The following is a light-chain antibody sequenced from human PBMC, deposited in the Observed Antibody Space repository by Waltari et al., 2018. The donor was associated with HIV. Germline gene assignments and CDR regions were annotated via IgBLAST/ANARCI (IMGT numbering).Light chain of an antibody. Sequence: QSVLTQPPSVSGAPGQRVTISCTGGSSNIGAPYDVHWYQQFPGTAPKLLIYGSTNRPSGVPDRFSGSKSGTSATLGITGLQTGDEADYYCGTWDRSLSAGVFGGGTKLTVL. V-gene: IGLV1-40*01. J-gene: IGLJ2*01. CDR2: GST. CDR3: GTWDRSLSAGV. CDR1: SSNIGAPYD.